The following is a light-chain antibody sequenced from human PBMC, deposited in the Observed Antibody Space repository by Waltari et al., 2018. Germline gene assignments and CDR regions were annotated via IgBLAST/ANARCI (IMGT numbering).Light chain of an antibody. Sequence: EIVLTQSPATLSLSPGERATLSCRASQSVSSYLAWYQPKPGQAPRLLIYDASNRATGIPARFSASGSGTDFTLTLSSLEPEDFAVYYCQQRSSWLYTFGQGTKLEIK. CDR2: DAS. J-gene: IGKJ2*01. CDR1: QSVSSY. V-gene: IGKV3-11*01. CDR3: QQRSSWLYT.